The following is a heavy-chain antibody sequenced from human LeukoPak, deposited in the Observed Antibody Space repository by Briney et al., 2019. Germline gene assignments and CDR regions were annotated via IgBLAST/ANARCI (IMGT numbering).Heavy chain of an antibody. CDR3: AKDRGDYGDKTRFDP. CDR2: LSGSGGST. D-gene: IGHD4-23*01. CDR1: GFTFSSYA. V-gene: IGHV3-23*01. Sequence: GGSLRLSCAASGFTFSSYAMSWVRQAPGKGLEWVSSLSGSGGSTYYADSVKGRFTISRDNSKNTVYLQMNSLRAEDTAIYYCAKDRGDYGDKTRFDPWGQGTLVTVSS. J-gene: IGHJ5*02.